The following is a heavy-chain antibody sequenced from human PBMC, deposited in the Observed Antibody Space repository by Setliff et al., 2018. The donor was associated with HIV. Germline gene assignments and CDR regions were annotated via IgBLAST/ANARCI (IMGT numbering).Heavy chain of an antibody. V-gene: IGHV4-38-2*01. Sequence: TLSLTCGVSGYSISSDYCWGWIRQPPGKGLEWIGNMCHGGNNNYYNPSLKSRVTISVDTSKNQFFLNLTSVTAADTAVYYCASTGYSRGWSFDYWGQGTLVTVSS. CDR1: GYSISSDYC. CDR3: ASTGYSRGWSFDY. CDR2: MCHGGNNN. J-gene: IGHJ4*02. D-gene: IGHD6-19*01.